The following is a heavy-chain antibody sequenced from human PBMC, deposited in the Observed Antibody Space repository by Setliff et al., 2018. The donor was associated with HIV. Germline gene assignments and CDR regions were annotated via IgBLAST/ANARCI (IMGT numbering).Heavy chain of an antibody. CDR1: GYTLRRHG. Sequence: RASVKVSCKASGYTLRRHGISWVRQAPGQGLEWMAGIIPLFGTANYAQKFQGRVTITADESTSTAYMVLSSLRSEDTAVYYCARPTVVVAAGYWYFDLWGRGTLVTVSS. V-gene: IGHV1-69*13. CDR2: IIPLFGTA. D-gene: IGHD2-15*01. CDR3: ARPTVVVAAGYWYFDL. J-gene: IGHJ2*01.